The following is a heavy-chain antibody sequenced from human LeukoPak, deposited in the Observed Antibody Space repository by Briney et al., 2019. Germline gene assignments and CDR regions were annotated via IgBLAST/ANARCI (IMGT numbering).Heavy chain of an antibody. CDR1: GGSISRSSYY. J-gene: IGHJ4*02. CDR3: ARHAPSRPTTVRGVIS. Sequence: NPSETLSLTCTVSGGSISRSSYYWGWLRQPPGKELEWFGSIYYSGSTYYNPSLKSRVTISVDTSKKQFSLKLSSVTATDTAVYYCARHAPSRPTTVRGVISWGQGNLVTVSS. CDR2: IYYSGST. V-gene: IGHV4-39*01. D-gene: IGHD3-10*01.